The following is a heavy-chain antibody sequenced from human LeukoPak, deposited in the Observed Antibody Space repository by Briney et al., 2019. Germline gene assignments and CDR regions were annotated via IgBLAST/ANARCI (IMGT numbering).Heavy chain of an antibody. J-gene: IGHJ4*02. Sequence: SETLSLTCTVSGGSISSSSYYWGWIRQPPGKGLEWIGSIYYSGSTYYNPSLKSRVTISVDTSKNQFSLNLSSVTAADTAVYYCARHGLSSGSYDYWGQGTLVTVSS. CDR3: ARHGLSSGSYDY. CDR2: IYYSGST. V-gene: IGHV4-39*01. D-gene: IGHD3-10*01. CDR1: GGSISSSSYY.